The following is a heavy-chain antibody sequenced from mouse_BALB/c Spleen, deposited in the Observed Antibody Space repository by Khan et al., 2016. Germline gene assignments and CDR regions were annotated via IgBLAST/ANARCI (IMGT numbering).Heavy chain of an antibody. CDR1: GYSITSDYA. CDR2: ISYSGST. Sequence: EVQLQESGPGLVKPSQSLSLTCTVTGYSITSDYAWYWIRQFPGNKLEWRGYISYSGSTSYTPSLNSRISITRDTSNNQFFLQENSVTSEDTATYYFARWARKFGYYCDYLCQGATLTVAS. V-gene: IGHV3-2*02. J-gene: IGHJ2*01. D-gene: IGHD3-1*01. CDR3: ARWARKFGYYCDY.